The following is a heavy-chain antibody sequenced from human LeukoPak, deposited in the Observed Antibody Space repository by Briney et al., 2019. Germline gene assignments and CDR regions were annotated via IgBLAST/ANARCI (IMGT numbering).Heavy chain of an antibody. V-gene: IGHV3-20*01. CDR1: GFTFTSYG. J-gene: IGHJ6*03. CDR2: INWNGGST. Sequence: SGGSLRLSCAASGFTFTSYGMSWVRQAPGKGLEWVSGINWNGGSTGYAHSVKGRFTISRDNAKNSLYLQMNSLRAEDTALDHCARVPVGATTDYYYYYMDVWGKGTTVTVSS. CDR3: ARVPVGATTDYYYYYMDV. D-gene: IGHD1-26*01.